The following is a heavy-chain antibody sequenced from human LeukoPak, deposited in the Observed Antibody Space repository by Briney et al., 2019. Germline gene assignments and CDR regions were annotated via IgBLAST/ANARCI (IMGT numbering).Heavy chain of an antibody. V-gene: IGHV4-61*02. J-gene: IGHJ5*02. Sequence: SETLSLTCTVSGGSISSGSYYWSWIRQPAGKGLEWIGRIYTSGSTNYNPSLKSRVTISVDTSKNQFSLKLSSVTAADTAVYYCAREYSSSDNWFDPWGQGTLVTVSS. CDR1: GGSISSGSYY. D-gene: IGHD6-6*01. CDR3: AREYSSSDNWFDP. CDR2: IYTSGST.